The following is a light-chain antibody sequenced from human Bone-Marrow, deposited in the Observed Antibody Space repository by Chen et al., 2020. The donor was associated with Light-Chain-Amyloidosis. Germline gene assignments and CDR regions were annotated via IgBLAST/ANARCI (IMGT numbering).Light chain of an antibody. CDR1: NIGSTS. V-gene: IGLV3-21*02. CDR2: DDS. Sequence: SDVLPQPSSGSVAPGQTATIAWGGNNIGSTSVHWYQQTPGQAPLLVVYDDSYRPSGIPARWSGSNSGNTATLTISRVEAGDEAADYCQVWDRSSDRPVFGGGTKLTVL. J-gene: IGLJ3*02. CDR3: QVWDRSSDRPV.